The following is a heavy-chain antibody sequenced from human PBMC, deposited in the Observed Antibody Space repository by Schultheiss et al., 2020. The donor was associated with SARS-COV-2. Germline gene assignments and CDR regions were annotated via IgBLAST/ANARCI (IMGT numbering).Heavy chain of an antibody. Sequence: SETLSLTCAVYGGSFSGYYWSWIRQPLGKGLEWIGEINHSGSTNYNPSLKSRVTISVDTSKNQFSLKLSSVTAADTAVYYCARPGGDFWSGYQFDYWGQGTLVTVSS. D-gene: IGHD3-3*01. J-gene: IGHJ4*02. CDR1: GGSFSGYY. V-gene: IGHV4-34*09. CDR2: INHSGST. CDR3: ARPGGDFWSGYQFDY.